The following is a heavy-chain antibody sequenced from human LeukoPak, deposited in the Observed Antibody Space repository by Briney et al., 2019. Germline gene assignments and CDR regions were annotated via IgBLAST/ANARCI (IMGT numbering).Heavy chain of an antibody. CDR1: GYTSTGYY. CDR3: ARDSCGGDCYSAEFDY. D-gene: IGHD2-21*02. V-gene: IGHV1-2*06. Sequence: ASVKVSCKASGYTSTGYYMHWVRQAPGQGLEWMGRINPNSGGTNYAQKFQGRVTMTRDTSISTAYMELSRLRSDDTAVYYCARDSCGGDCYSAEFDYWGQGTLVTVSS. J-gene: IGHJ4*02. CDR2: INPNSGGT.